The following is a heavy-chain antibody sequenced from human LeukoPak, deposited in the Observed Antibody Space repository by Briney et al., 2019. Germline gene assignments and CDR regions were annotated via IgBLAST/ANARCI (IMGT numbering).Heavy chain of an antibody. J-gene: IGHJ4*02. CDR3: AKENCSSTSCYIGY. Sequence: GGSLRLSCAASGFTFSSYGMHWVRQAPGKGLEWVAFIRYDGSNKYYADSVKGRFTISRDNSKNTLYLQMNSLRAEDTAVYYCAKENCSSTSCYIGYWGQGTLVTVSS. D-gene: IGHD2-2*01. V-gene: IGHV3-30*02. CDR2: IRYDGSNK. CDR1: GFTFSSYG.